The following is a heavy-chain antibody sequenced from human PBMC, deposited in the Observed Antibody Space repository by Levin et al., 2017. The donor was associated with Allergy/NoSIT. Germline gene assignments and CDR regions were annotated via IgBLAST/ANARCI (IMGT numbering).Heavy chain of an antibody. Sequence: GESLKISCAASGFTFSSYWMSWVRQAPGKGLEWVANIKQDGSEKYYVDSVKGRFTISRDNAKNSLYLQMNSLRAEDTAVYYCARDGLYSSSWDHLDYWGQGPLVTVSS. CDR3: ARDGLYSSSWDHLDY. CDR2: IKQDGSEK. V-gene: IGHV3-7*04. J-gene: IGHJ4*02. CDR1: GFTFSSYW. D-gene: IGHD6-13*01.